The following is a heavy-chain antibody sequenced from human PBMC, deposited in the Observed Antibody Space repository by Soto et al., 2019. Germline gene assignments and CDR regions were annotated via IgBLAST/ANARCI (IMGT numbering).Heavy chain of an antibody. D-gene: IGHD1-26*01. CDR1: GFTVSSNY. V-gene: IGHV3-53*01. CDR2: IYSGGST. Sequence: HPGGSLRLSCAASGFTVSSNYMSWVRQAPGKGLEWVSVIYSGGSTYYADSVKGRFTISRDNSKNTLYLQMNSLRAEDTAVYYCARVRRVGATREMDYWGQGTLVTVSS. CDR3: ARVRRVGATREMDY. J-gene: IGHJ4*02.